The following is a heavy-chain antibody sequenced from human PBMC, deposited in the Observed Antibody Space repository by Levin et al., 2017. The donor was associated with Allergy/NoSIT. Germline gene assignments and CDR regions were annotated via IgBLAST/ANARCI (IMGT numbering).Heavy chain of an antibody. Sequence: GASVKVSCKASGYNFTNYGISWVRQAPGQGLEWMGWISAYNGNTNYAQKFQGRVTMTIQTSTNTAYMELRSLRSDDTAVYYCARVGIDFWGVYQKSGGYMDVWGQGTTVTVSS. V-gene: IGHV1-18*01. J-gene: IGHJ6*03. CDR2: ISAYNGNT. D-gene: IGHD3-3*01. CDR3: ARVGIDFWGVYQKSGGYMDV. CDR1: GYNFTNYG.